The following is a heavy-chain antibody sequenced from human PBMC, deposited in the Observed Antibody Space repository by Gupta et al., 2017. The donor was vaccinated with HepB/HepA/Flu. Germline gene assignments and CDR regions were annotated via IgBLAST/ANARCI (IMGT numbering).Heavy chain of an antibody. CDR3: TKGRGYCSGGLCKNHWSFDV. J-gene: IGHJ2*01. CDR1: GFTFSVYV. V-gene: IGHV3-23*04. D-gene: IGHD2-15*01. Sequence: EVQLVESGGNLVQPGGSMRLSCAASGFTFSVYVLSWVRKAPGKGPVWISAIIGRADRTIYADSVKGRLTISRDNSKNTLYLQMNSLRAEDTSLYYCTKGRGYCSGGLCKNHWSFDVWGRGTLVTVSS. CDR2: IIGRADRT.